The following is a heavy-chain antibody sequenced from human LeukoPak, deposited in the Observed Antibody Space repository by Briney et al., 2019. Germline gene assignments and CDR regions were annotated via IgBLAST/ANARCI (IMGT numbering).Heavy chain of an antibody. V-gene: IGHV1-3*01. CDR3: ERDSGSGNSDY. D-gene: IGHD1-26*01. J-gene: IGHJ4*02. CDR2: ISAGNGNT. Sequence: ASVKVSCKASGYTFTSYAIHWVRQAPGQRLEWMGWISAGNGNTKYSQNFQGRVTFISNTSATTAFMELSSLRSEDAAVYYCERDSGSGNSDYWGQGTLVTVSS. CDR1: GYTFTSYA.